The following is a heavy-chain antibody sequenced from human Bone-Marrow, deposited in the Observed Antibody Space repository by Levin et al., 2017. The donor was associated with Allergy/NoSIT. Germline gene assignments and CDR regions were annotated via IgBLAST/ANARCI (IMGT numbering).Heavy chain of an antibody. CDR1: GGSFRSGTYY. Sequence: SQTLSLTCTVSGGSFRSGTYYWGWLRQPPGKGPEWIGNIYNSGSAHYNPSLESRVTISLDTSKNQFSLKLDSVTAADTAVYYCARGRGGRAMEVPDYWGQGTLVTVSS. CDR3: ARGRGGRAMEVPDY. J-gene: IGHJ4*02. V-gene: IGHV4-39*07. CDR2: IYNSGSA. D-gene: IGHD1-26*01.